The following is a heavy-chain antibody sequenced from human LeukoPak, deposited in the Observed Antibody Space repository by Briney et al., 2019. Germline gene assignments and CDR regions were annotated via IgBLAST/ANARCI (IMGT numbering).Heavy chain of an antibody. J-gene: IGHJ4*02. CDR1: GFTFSSYA. V-gene: IGHV3-23*01. CDR3: AKGSSYDYVWGSYRLPFDY. Sequence: GASLRLSCAASGFTFSSYAMSWVRQAPGKGLEWVSAISGSGGSTYYADSVKGRFTISRDNSKNTLYLQMNSLRAEDTAVYYCAKGSSYDYVWGSYRLPFDYWCQGTLVTVSS. D-gene: IGHD3-16*02. CDR2: ISGSGGST.